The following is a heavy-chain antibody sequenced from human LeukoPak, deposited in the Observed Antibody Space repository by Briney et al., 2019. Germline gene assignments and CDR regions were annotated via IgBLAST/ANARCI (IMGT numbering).Heavy chain of an antibody. J-gene: IGHJ4*02. CDR2: INPDGRTT. CDR1: GFTFRDYW. CDR3: ARDDY. V-gene: IGHV3-74*01. Sequence: GGSLRLSCAASGFTFRDYWMHWVRQVPGKGLAWVSRINPDGRTTVYADSVEGRFTIPRDNAQNTLYLQMNSLRAEDTAVYYCARDDYWGQGTLVTVSS.